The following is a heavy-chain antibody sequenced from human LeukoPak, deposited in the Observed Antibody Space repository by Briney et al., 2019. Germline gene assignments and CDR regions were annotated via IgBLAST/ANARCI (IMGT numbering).Heavy chain of an antibody. V-gene: IGHV3-49*04. J-gene: IGHJ4*02. CDR1: GFTFGDYA. CDR2: IRSKVYGGTP. Sequence: GRSLRLSCTASGFTFGDYAMTWVRQAPGKGLEWVGFIRSKVYGGTPEYAASVKGRFTISRDDSQGIAYLQMNSLKTEDTAVYYCTRDQTPYYWGQGTLVTVSP. CDR3: TRDQTPYY.